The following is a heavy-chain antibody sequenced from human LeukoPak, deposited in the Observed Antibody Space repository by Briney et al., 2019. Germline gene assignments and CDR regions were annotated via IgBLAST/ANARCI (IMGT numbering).Heavy chain of an antibody. D-gene: IGHD3-22*01. CDR1: GFTVSSNY. V-gene: IGHV3-66*01. CDR3: ARIITMIVVGNDY. J-gene: IGHJ4*02. CDR2: IYSGGST. Sequence: QTGGSLRLSCAASGFTVSSNYMSWVRQAPGKGLEWVSVIYSGGSTYYADSVKGRFTISRDNSKSTLYLQMNSLRAEDTAVYYCARIITMIVVGNDYWGQGTLVTVSS.